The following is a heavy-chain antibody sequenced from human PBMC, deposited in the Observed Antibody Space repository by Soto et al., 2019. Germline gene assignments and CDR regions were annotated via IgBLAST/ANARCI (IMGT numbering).Heavy chain of an antibody. Sequence: QVQLVQSGAWVKKPGASVKVSCKASGYAFSSYGITWVRQASRQGHEWMGWISPYNGYTIYAPNLQGRVTMTTDTCTSTAYLEVRDLRSADTAMYYCARGLGRESSSYPTAVWGQGTTVTVSS. CDR3: ARGLGRESSSYPTAV. CDR1: GYAFSSYG. D-gene: IGHD6-6*01. J-gene: IGHJ6*02. CDR2: ISPYNGYT. V-gene: IGHV1-18*01.